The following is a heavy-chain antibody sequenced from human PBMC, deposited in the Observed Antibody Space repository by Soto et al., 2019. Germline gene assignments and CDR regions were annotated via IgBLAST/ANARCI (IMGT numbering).Heavy chain of an antibody. CDR2: ISFDGSET. CDR3: ATPRGATGNLFDY. Sequence: VQLVESGGGVVLPGRSLRLSCEASGFTFRSYSMHWVRQAPGKGLEWVAVISFDGSETFYRDSVRGRFTVSRDNPKNTLYLQMDRVTAEDTAIYYSATPRGATGNLFDYWGQGT. D-gene: IGHD1-26*01. V-gene: IGHV3-30*03. CDR1: GFTFRSYS. J-gene: IGHJ4*02.